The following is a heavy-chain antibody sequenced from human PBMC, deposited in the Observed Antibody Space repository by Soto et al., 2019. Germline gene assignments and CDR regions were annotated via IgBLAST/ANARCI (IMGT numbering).Heavy chain of an antibody. Sequence: ASVKVSCKASGYTFTSYGISWVRQAPGQGLEWMGLLIPYDGDRIYAQKFQGRVILTTDTATNTAYMELGSLRSDDTAVYYCVRDASSGYRGWWDPWGQGTLVTVSS. CDR1: GYTFTSYG. J-gene: IGHJ5*02. CDR2: LIPYDGDR. CDR3: VRDASSGYRGWWDP. V-gene: IGHV1-18*01. D-gene: IGHD5-12*01.